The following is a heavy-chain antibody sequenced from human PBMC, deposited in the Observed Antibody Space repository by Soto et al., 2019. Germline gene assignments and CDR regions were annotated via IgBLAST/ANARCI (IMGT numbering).Heavy chain of an antibody. CDR3: ARGNSVAVVAAEIHY. J-gene: IGHJ4*02. CDR1: GFTFSSYS. CDR2: ISSSSNYI. Sequence: EVQLVESGGGLVKPGGSLRLSCAASGFTFSSYSMNWVRQVPGKGLEWVSSISSSSNYIYYTDAVKGRFTISRDNAKNSLYLQMNSLRAEDTAVYYCARGNSVAVVAAEIHYWGQGVLVTVSS. V-gene: IGHV3-21*01. D-gene: IGHD2-15*01.